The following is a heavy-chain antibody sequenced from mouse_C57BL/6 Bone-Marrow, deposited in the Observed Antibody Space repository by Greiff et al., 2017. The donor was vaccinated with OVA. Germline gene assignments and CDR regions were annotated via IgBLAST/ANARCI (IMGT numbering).Heavy chain of an antibody. V-gene: IGHV4-1*01. Sequence: EVKLLESGGGLVQPGGSLKLSCAASGIDFSRYWMSWVRRAPGKGLEWIGEINPDSSTINYAPSLKDKFIISRDNAKNTLYLQMSKVRSEDTALYYCARPYYQRGYWYFDVWGTGTTVTVSS. CDR3: ARPYYQRGYWYFDV. D-gene: IGHD1-1*01. J-gene: IGHJ1*03. CDR1: GIDFSRYW. CDR2: INPDSSTI.